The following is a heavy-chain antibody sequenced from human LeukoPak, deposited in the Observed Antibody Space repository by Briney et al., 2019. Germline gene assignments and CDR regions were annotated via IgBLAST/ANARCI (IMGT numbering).Heavy chain of an antibody. CDR3: ARVKVAYGSGSYVPFDI. V-gene: IGHV3-21*01. D-gene: IGHD3-10*01. Sequence: GGSLRLSCAASGFTFSRYSMSWVRQAPGKGLEWVSSISTTSTYIYYADSVKGRFTISRDNAKNSLYLQMNSLRAEDTAVYYCARVKVAYGSGSYVPFDIWGQGTMVTVSS. CDR1: GFTFSRYS. J-gene: IGHJ3*02. CDR2: ISTTSTYI.